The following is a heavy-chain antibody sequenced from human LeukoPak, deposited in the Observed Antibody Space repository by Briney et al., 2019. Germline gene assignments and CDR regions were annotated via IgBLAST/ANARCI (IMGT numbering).Heavy chain of an antibody. J-gene: IGHJ4*02. Sequence: SQTLSLTCAVSGDSVSSNSAAWHWIRQSPSRGLEWLGRTYYRSKWYNDYAVSVKSRITINPDTSKNHFSLQLNSVPPEDTAVYYCARACSGASCPFDYWGQGTLVTVSS. V-gene: IGHV6-1*01. D-gene: IGHD2-15*01. CDR1: GDSVSSNSAA. CDR3: ARACSGASCPFDY. CDR2: TYYRSKWYN.